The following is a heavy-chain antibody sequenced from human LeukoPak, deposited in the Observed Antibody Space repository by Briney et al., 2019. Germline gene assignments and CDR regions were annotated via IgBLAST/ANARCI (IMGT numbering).Heavy chain of an antibody. CDR1: GGSISSGSYY. CDR3: AKGEWLTNYFDS. V-gene: IGHV4-61*02. D-gene: IGHD3-3*01. Sequence: PSQTLSLTCTVSGGSISSGSYYWSWIRQPAGKGLEWIGRIYSSGGTSYNPSLKSRVIISVDTSKNQFSLNLSSVTAADTAVYYCAKGEWLTNYFDSWGQGSLVTVSS. J-gene: IGHJ4*02. CDR2: IYSSGGT.